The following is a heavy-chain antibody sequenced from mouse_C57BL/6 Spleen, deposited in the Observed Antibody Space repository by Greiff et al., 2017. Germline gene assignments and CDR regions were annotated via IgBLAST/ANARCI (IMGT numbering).Heavy chain of an antibody. CDR1: GYSFTGYY. D-gene: IGHD1-1*01. J-gene: IGHJ3*01. Sequence: VQLKQSGPELVKPGASVKISCKASGYSFTGYYMNWVKQSPEKSLEWIGEINPSTGGTTYNQKFKAKATLTVDKSSSTAYMQLKSLTSEDSAVYYCARCYGSSYGWFAYWGQGTLVTVSA. CDR3: ARCYGSSYGWFAY. V-gene: IGHV1-42*01. CDR2: INPSTGGT.